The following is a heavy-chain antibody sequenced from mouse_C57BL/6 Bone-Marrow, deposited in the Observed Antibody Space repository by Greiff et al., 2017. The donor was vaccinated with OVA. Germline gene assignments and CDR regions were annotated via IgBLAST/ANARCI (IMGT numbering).Heavy chain of an antibody. J-gene: IGHJ3*01. Sequence: EVKLVESGGDLVKPGGSLKLSCAAPGFTFSSYGMSWVRQTPDKRLEWVATISSGGSYTYYPDSVKGRFTISRDNAKNTRYLQMSSLKSEDTAMYYSAGHERPRRPAWFAYWGQGTLVTVSA. CDR2: ISSGGSYT. V-gene: IGHV5-6*01. D-gene: IGHD1-2*01. CDR3: AGHERPRRPAWFAY. CDR1: GFTFSSYG.